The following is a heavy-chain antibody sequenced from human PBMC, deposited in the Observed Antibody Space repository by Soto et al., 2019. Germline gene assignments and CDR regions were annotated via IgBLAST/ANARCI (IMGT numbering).Heavy chain of an antibody. J-gene: IGHJ5*02. CDR2: IIPIFGTA. CDR3: AGGGYGYGQNWFVP. V-gene: IGHV1-69*12. Sequence: QVQLVQSGAEVKKPGSSVKVSCKASGGTFSSYAISWVRQAPGQGLEWMGGIIPIFGTANYEQKFQGRVTITADDSTSRAQEELSSLRSKNTAVYYCAGGGYGYGQNWFVPWGEGTPVTVSS. CDR1: GGTFSSYA. D-gene: IGHD5-18*01.